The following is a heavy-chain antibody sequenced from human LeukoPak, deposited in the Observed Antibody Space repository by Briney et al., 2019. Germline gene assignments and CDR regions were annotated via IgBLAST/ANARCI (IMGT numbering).Heavy chain of an antibody. CDR1: GGSISSSSYY. D-gene: IGHD3-10*01. V-gene: IGHV4-39*07. CDR3: AREYYYGSGSYYSY. J-gene: IGHJ4*02. CDR2: IYYSGST. Sequence: SETLSLTCTVSGGSISSSSYYWGWIRQPPGKGLEWIGSIYYSGSTYYNPSLKSRVTISVDTSKNQFSLKLSSVTAADTAVYYCAREYYYGSGSYYSYWGQGTPVTVSS.